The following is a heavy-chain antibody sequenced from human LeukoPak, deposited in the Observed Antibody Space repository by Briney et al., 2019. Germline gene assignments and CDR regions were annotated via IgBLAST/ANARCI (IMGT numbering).Heavy chain of an antibody. D-gene: IGHD4-17*01. Sequence: SETLSLTCTVSGGSISSGGCYWSWLRQHPGKGLEWIGYIYYSGSTNYNPSLKSRVTISVDTSKNQFSLKLSSVTAADTAVYYCARDGPADYGDYNSWDFKGRGHWFDPWGQGTLVTVSS. CDR1: GGSISSGGCY. CDR2: IYYSGST. CDR3: ARDGPADYGDYNSWDFKGRGHWFDP. V-gene: IGHV4-61*08. J-gene: IGHJ5*02.